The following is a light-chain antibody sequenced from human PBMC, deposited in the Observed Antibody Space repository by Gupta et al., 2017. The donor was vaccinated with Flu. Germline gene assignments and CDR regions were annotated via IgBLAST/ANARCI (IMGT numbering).Light chain of an antibody. V-gene: IGKV3-11*01. CDR2: DAS. CDR1: RSVSSH. CDR3: QQRTSWPKT. J-gene: IGKJ1*01. Sequence: PAPLSLSPGERATLSCRASRSVSSHLAWYQQKPGQAPRLLIYDASNRATGIPARISGSGSGTDFTLTISSLEPEDFAVYYCQQRTSWPKTFGQGTKVEIK.